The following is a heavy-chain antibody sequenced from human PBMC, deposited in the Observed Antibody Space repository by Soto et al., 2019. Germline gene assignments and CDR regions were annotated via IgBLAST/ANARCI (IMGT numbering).Heavy chain of an antibody. J-gene: IGHJ6*02. D-gene: IGHD3-16*01. CDR2: IYYSGST. CDR1: GGSISSSSYY. V-gene: IGHV4-39*01. Sequence: SETLSLTCTVSGGSISSSSYYWGWIRQPPGKGLEWIGSIYYSGSTYYNPSLKSRVTISVDTSKNQFSLKLSSVTAADTVVYYLARLVWEAGNSGMDVWGQGTTVTVP. CDR3: ARLVWEAGNSGMDV.